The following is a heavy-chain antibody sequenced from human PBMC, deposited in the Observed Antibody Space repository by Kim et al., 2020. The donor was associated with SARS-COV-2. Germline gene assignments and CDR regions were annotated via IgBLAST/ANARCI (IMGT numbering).Heavy chain of an antibody. Sequence: KGRLTISRDKSKNTLYLQMNSLRAEETAVYYCARAGSSGYYYVSVDYFDYWGQGTLVTVSS. CDR3: ARAGSSGYYYVSVDYFDY. D-gene: IGHD3-22*01. J-gene: IGHJ4*02. V-gene: IGHV3-30*01.